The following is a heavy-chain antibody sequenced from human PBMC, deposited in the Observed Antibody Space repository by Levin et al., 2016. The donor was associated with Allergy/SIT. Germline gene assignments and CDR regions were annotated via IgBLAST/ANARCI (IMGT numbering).Heavy chain of an antibody. CDR3: ARHFVGSSGWYANPSLFDY. CDR1: GGSISSYY. V-gene: IGHV4-59*05. CDR2: IYYSGST. Sequence: SETLSLTCTVSGGSISSYYWSWIRQPPGKGLEWIGSIYYSGSTYYNPSLKSRVTISVDTSKNQFSLKLSSVTAADTAVYYCARHFVGSSGWYANPSLFDYWGQGTLVTVSS. D-gene: IGHD6-19*01. J-gene: IGHJ4*02.